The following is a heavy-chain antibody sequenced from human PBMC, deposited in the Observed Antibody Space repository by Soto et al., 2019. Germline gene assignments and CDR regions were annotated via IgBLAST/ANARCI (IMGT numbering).Heavy chain of an antibody. CDR2: INAGNGNT. J-gene: IGHJ4*02. CDR1: GYTFTSYA. D-gene: IGHD3-22*01. CDR3: ARGPPNHYYDSSGYYGY. V-gene: IGHV1-3*01. Sequence: ASVKVSCKASGYTFTSYAMHWVRQAPGQRLEWMGWINAGNGNTKCSQKFQGRVTITRDTSASTAYMELSSLRSEDTAVYYCARGPPNHYYDSSGYYGYWGQGTLVTVSS.